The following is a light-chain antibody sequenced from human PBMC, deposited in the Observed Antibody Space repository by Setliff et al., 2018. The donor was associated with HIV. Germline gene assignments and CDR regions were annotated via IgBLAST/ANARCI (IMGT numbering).Light chain of an antibody. CDR2: EVN. Sequence: QSALTQPASVSGPPGQSITISCTGTTSDIGAFSFVSWYQQHPGKAPKLIIYEVNYRPSGVSTRFSGSKSGNTASLTISGLQAEDEADYYCNSYRSRSTYVFGTGTKVTVL. CDR1: TSDIGAFSF. V-gene: IGLV2-14*01. CDR3: NSYRSRSTYV. J-gene: IGLJ1*01.